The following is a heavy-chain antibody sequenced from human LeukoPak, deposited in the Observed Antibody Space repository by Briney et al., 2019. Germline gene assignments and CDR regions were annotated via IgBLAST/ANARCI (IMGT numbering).Heavy chain of an antibody. J-gene: IGHJ4*02. V-gene: IGHV1-18*01. CDR2: ISAYNGNT. Sequence: ASVKVSCKASGYAFTSYGISWVRQAAGQGLEWMGWISAYNGNTNYAQKLQGRVTMTTDTSTSTAYMELRSLRSDDTAVYYCARDHSSWYCDYWGQGTLVTVSS. CDR1: GYAFTSYG. CDR3: ARDHSSWYCDY. D-gene: IGHD6-13*01.